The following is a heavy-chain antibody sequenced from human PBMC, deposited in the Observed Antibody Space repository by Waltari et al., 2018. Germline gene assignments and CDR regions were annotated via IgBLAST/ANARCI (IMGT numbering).Heavy chain of an antibody. D-gene: IGHD6-6*01. Sequence: QVQLVESGGGVVQPGRSLRLSCAASGFTFSSYGMHWVRQAPGKGREWVAVIWDDGRKKYYADSVKGRFTSSRDNSKNTLYLQMNSLRAEDTAVYYCAREGRSSSSFDYWGQGTLVTVSS. V-gene: IGHV3-33*01. J-gene: IGHJ4*02. CDR1: GFTFSSYG. CDR3: AREGRSSSSFDY. CDR2: IWDDGRKK.